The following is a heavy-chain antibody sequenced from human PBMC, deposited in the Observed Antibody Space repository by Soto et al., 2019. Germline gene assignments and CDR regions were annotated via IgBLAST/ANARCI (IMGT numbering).Heavy chain of an antibody. J-gene: IGHJ4*02. CDR2: ISYDGSNK. Sequence: QVQLVASGGGVVQPGRSLRLSCAASGFTFSSYGMHWVRQAPGKGLEWVAVISYDGSNKYYADSVKGRFTISRDNSKNTLYLQMNSLRAEDTAVYYCAKDHRSWYTYFDYWGQGTLVTVSS. V-gene: IGHV3-30*18. CDR3: AKDHRSWYTYFDY. CDR1: GFTFSSYG. D-gene: IGHD6-13*01.